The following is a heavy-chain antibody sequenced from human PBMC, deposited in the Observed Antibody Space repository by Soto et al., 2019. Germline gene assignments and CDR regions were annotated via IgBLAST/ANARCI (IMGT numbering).Heavy chain of an antibody. CDR1: GFTFSSYA. CDR3: AKAHYYGSGSGFDY. D-gene: IGHD3-10*01. CDR2: ISGSGGST. Sequence: GGSPRLSCAASGFTFSSYAMSWVRQAPGKGLEWVSAISGSGGSTYYADSVKGRFTISRDSSKNTLYLQMNSLRAEDTAVYDCAKAHYYGSGSGFDYWGQGTLVTVSS. J-gene: IGHJ4*02. V-gene: IGHV3-23*01.